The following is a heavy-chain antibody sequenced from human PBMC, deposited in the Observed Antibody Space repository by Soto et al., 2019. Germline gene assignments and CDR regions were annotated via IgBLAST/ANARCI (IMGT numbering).Heavy chain of an antibody. J-gene: IGHJ6*03. D-gene: IGHD3-3*01. CDR1: GGSISSYY. Sequence: SETLSLTCTVSGGSISSYYWSWIRQPPGKGLEWIGYIYYSGSTNYNPSLKSRVTISVDTSKNQFSLKLSSVTAADTAVYYCGSLGVDTIFGVVNDDYYYYYYMDVWGKGTTVTSP. CDR2: IYYSGST. V-gene: IGHV4-59*08. CDR3: GSLGVDTIFGVVNDDYYYYYYMDV.